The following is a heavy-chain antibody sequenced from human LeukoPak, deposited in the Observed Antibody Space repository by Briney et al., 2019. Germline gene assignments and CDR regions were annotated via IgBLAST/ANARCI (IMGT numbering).Heavy chain of an antibody. J-gene: IGHJ4*02. D-gene: IGHD3-3*01. CDR3: TTERGGVTIFGAVIIDDY. CDR2: IKSKTDGGTT. CDR1: GFTLSNAW. V-gene: IGHV3-15*01. Sequence: GGSLRLSCAASGFTLSNAWMSWVRQAPGKGLEWVGRIKSKTDGGTTDYAAPVKGRFTISRDDSKNTLYLQMNSLKTEDTAVYYCTTERGGVTIFGAVIIDDYWGQGTLVTVSS.